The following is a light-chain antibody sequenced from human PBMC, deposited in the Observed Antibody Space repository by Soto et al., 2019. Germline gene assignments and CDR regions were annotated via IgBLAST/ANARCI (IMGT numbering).Light chain of an antibody. CDR1: QDISNR. CDR2: DAS. V-gene: IGKV1-33*01. J-gene: IGKJ2*01. CDR3: QNCFTVPYT. Sequence: DIQMTQSPSSLSESVGDRITITCQASQDISNRLNWYHQKPGKAPNLLIYDASNLAAGVPSGFSGSGSGTHFTFTITSLQPEDIGTYYCQNCFTVPYTFGQGTKVEIQ.